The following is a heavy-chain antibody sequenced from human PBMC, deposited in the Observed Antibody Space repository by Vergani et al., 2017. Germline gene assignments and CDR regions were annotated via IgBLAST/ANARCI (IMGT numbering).Heavy chain of an antibody. D-gene: IGHD4-11*01. J-gene: IGHJ3*02. Sequence: EVQLLESGGGLVQPGGSLRLSCAASGFTFDDYAMHWVRQAPGKGLEWVSGISWNSGSIGYADSVKGRFTISRDNAKNSLYLQMNSLRTEDTALYYCAKALYSNYGGDAFDIWGQGTMGTVSS. CDR1: GFTFDDYA. CDR3: AKALYSNYGGDAFDI. CDR2: ISWNSGSI. V-gene: IGHV3-9*01.